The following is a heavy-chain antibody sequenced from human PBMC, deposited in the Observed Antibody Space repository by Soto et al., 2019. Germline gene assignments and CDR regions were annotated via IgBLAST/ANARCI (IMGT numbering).Heavy chain of an antibody. V-gene: IGHV1-69*13. D-gene: IGHD3-22*01. CDR3: AREKAPGVVANRDAFDI. CDR2: IIPIFGTA. CDR1: GGTFSSYA. J-gene: IGHJ3*02. Sequence: ASVKVSCKASGGTFSSYAISWVRQAPGQGLEWMRGIIPIFGTANYAQKFQGRVTITADESTSTANMELSSLRSEDTAVYYCAREKAPGVVANRDAFDIWGQGTMVTVSS.